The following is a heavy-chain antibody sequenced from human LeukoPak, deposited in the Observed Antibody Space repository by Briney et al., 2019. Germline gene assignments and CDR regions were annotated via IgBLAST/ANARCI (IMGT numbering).Heavy chain of an antibody. CDR3: ARVGGTNYYYYGMDV. J-gene: IGHJ6*02. CDR2: IYDSGST. CDR1: GGSISSGSYY. D-gene: IGHD3-10*01. V-gene: IGHV4-61*01. Sequence: PSETLSLTCNVSGGSISSGSYYWSWIRQPPGKGLEWIGYIYDSGSTNYNPSLKSRVTISVDTSKNQFSLKLSSVTAADMAVYYCARVGGTNYYYYGMDVWGQGTTVTVSS.